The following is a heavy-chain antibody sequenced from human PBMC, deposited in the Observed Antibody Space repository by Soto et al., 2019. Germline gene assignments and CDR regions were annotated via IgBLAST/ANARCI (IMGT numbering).Heavy chain of an antibody. J-gene: IGHJ3*02. V-gene: IGHV4-59*01. CDR1: GGSISSYY. CDR2: IYYSGST. Sequence: SETLSLTCTVSGGSISSYYWSWIRQPPGKGLEWIGYIYYSGSTNYNPSLKSRVTISVDTSKNQFSLKLSSVTAADTAVYYCARTPEGAFDIWGQGTMVTVSS. CDR3: ARTPEGAFDI.